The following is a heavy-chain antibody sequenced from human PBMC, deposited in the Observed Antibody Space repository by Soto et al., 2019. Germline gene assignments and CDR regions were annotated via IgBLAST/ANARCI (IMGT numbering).Heavy chain of an antibody. V-gene: IGHV4-34*01. CDR3: ARAPRSIAARHHRWFEP. CDR1: VGSFSGYY. J-gene: IGHJ5*02. CDR2: INHSGST. Sequence: PSETLSLTCAFYVGSFSGYYWSCIRQPPGKGLEWIGEINHSGSTNYNPSLKSRVTISVDTSKNQFSLKLSSVTAADTAVYYCARAPRSIAARHHRWFEPWGQGTLVSVS. D-gene: IGHD6-6*01.